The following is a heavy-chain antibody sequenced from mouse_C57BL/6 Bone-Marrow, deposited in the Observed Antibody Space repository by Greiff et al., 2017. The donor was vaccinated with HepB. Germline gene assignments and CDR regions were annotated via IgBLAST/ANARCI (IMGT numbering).Heavy chain of an antibody. CDR1: GFSLTSYG. CDR3: AKRRYLLSYYYAMDY. J-gene: IGHJ4*01. D-gene: IGHD1-1*02. CDR2: IWGGGST. Sequence: VKLVESGPGLVAPSQSLSITCTVSGFSLTSYGVDWVRQPPGKGLEWLGVIWGGGSTNYNSALMSRLSISKDNSKSQVFFKMNSLQTDDTAMYYCAKRRYLLSYYYAMDYWGQGTSVTVSS. V-gene: IGHV2-9*01.